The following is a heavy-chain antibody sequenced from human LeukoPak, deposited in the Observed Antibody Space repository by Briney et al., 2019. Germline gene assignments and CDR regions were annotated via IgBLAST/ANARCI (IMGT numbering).Heavy chain of an antibody. Sequence: ASVKVSCKASGYTFTSYGISWVRQAPGQGLEWMGWISAYNGNTEFAQKFQGRLTMTTDTSTSTAYMELRSLRSDDTAVYYCARDGYAGHWFDPWGQGTLVTVSS. CDR3: ARDGYAGHWFDP. D-gene: IGHD5-18*01. V-gene: IGHV1-18*01. CDR2: ISAYNGNT. J-gene: IGHJ5*02. CDR1: GYTFTSYG.